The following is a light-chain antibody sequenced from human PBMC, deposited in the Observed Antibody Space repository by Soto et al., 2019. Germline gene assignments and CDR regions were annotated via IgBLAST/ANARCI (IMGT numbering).Light chain of an antibody. J-gene: IGLJ2*01. V-gene: IGLV1-44*01. CDR3: AAWDVSLNGPL. Sequence: QSVLTQPPSASGTPGQRVTISCSGNSSNIGSNTVNWYQQLPGTAPKLLIYSNNQRPSGVPDRFSGSKSGTSASLAISGLQSEDEADYYCAAWDVSLNGPLFGGGTKLTVL. CDR1: SSNIGSNT. CDR2: SNN.